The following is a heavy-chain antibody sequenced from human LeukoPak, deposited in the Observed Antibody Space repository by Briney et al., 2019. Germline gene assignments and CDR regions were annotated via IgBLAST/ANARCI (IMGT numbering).Heavy chain of an antibody. CDR1: GFDFNTYG. Sequence: GGSLRLSCVASGFDFNTYGMSWVRQAPGKGLQWVSSISGSGGSRYYADSVKGRFTISRDNSQNTLYLQVNNLRAEDTALYYCVKESGQNTGGTVMVSLGDHWGQGTQVTVSS. D-gene: IGHD3-16*01. V-gene: IGHV3-23*01. CDR3: VKESGQNTGGTVMVSLGDH. J-gene: IGHJ4*02. CDR2: ISGSGGSR.